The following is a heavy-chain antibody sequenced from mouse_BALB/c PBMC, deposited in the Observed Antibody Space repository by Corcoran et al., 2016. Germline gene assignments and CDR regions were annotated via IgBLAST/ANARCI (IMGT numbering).Heavy chain of an antibody. J-gene: IGHJ4*01. D-gene: IGHD2-4*01. V-gene: IGHV1S34*01. CDR3: ARGGDYDVYYALDY. CDR2: ISCYNCVT. Sequence: LVKTGTSVKISCKASGYPFTGYYMHWVKQSHGKSLEWIGYISCYNCVTNYNQKFKDKATFTVDTSSSTAYMQFNSLTSEDSAVYYCARGGDYDVYYALDYWGQGTSVTVSS. CDR1: GYPFTGYY.